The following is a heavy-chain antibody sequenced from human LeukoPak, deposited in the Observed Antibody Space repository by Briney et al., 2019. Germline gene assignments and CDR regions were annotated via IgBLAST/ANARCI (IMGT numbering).Heavy chain of an antibody. Sequence: SETLSLTCAVYGGSFSGYYWSWIRQPPGKGLEWIGEINHSGSTNYNPSLKSRVTISVDTSKNQFSLKLSSVTAADTAVYYCARPQPLSIVRWGHFDYWGQGTLVTVSS. CDR3: ARPQPLSIVRWGHFDY. V-gene: IGHV4-34*01. D-gene: IGHD3-16*01. CDR1: GGSFSGYY. J-gene: IGHJ4*02. CDR2: INHSGST.